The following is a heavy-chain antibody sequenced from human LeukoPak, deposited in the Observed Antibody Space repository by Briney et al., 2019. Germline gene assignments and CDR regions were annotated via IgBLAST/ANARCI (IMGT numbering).Heavy chain of an antibody. CDR1: GFTFNDYG. CDR2: ITWNGGST. J-gene: IGHJ6*03. CDR3: ARGSGSIRHSYYYYVDV. Sequence: GGSQRLSCAASGFTFNDYGMSWVRQAPGQGPEWVSGITWNGGSTDYAASVKGRFTISRDNAKNSLYLRMNSLRDEDTALYYCARGSGSIRHSYYYYVDVWGKGTTVTVSS. D-gene: IGHD2-15*01. V-gene: IGHV3-20*04.